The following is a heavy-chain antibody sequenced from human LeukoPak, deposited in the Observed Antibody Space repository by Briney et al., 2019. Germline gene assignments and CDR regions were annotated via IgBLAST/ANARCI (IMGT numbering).Heavy chain of an antibody. D-gene: IGHD3-22*01. CDR1: GDSVSTNSAA. CDR2: TYYRRSKWYY. CDR3: ARAAGQAGSGDYWYLDV. V-gene: IGHV6-1*01. Sequence: SQTLSLTCAISGDSVSTNSAAWNWTRLSPSRGLEWLGRTYYRRSKWYYDYALSVKSQITISSDTSKNQFSLHLNSVTPEDTAVYYCARAAGQAGSGDYWYLDVWGKGTTVTVSS. J-gene: IGHJ6*03.